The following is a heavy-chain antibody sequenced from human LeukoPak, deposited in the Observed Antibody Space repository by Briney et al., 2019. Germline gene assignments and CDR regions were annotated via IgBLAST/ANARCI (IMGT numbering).Heavy chain of an antibody. Sequence: SETLSLTCTLSGGSISSYYWSWIRQPPGKGLEWIGEINHSGRTNYNPSLKSRVTISVDTSKNQFSLKPISVTAADTALYYCARGPGSYGFLNYYYYYGMDVWGQGTTVTVSS. CDR3: ARGPGSYGFLNYYYYYGMDV. J-gene: IGHJ6*02. D-gene: IGHD5-18*01. V-gene: IGHV4-34*01. CDR1: GGSISSYY. CDR2: INHSGRT.